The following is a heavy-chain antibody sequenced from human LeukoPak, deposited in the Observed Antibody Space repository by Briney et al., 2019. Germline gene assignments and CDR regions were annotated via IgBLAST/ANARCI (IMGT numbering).Heavy chain of an antibody. CDR2: IYYSGST. V-gene: IGHV4-59*01. Sequence: SETLSLTCAVYGGSISSYYWSWIRQPPGKGLEWIGYIYYSGSTNYNPSLKSRVTISVDTSKNQFSLKLSSVTAADTAVYYCARGEMATTPFDYWGQGTLVTVSS. CDR1: GGSISSYY. CDR3: ARGEMATTPFDY. D-gene: IGHD5-24*01. J-gene: IGHJ4*02.